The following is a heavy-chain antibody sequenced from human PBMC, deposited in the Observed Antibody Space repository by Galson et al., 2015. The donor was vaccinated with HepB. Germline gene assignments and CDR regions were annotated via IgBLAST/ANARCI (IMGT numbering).Heavy chain of an antibody. J-gene: IGHJ4*02. CDR3: ARDEPSGSYRFDS. Sequence: SLRLSCAASGFTFSSYWMSWSLADPGKGLEWVANIRQDGSEKYYVDSVKGRFTISRDNAKNSLYLQMNSLRAEDTAVYYCARDEPSGSYRFDSWGQGALVTVSS. D-gene: IGHD1-26*01. CDR2: IRQDGSEK. CDR1: GFTFSSYW. V-gene: IGHV3-7*01.